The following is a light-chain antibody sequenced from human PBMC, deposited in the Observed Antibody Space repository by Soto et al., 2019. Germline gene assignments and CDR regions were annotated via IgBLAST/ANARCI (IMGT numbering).Light chain of an antibody. Sequence: VLSQDRKTVSVGPGVGAGGCRRASQNIDNKLVWYQQKPGQVPRLLIYDASTRATGIPARFSGSGTGTAVSVTIRSPQPEDLAVHHCQQYANWPKTIGQGTKVDIK. CDR1: QNIDNK. CDR2: DAS. J-gene: IGKJ1*01. V-gene: IGKV3-15*01. CDR3: QQYANWPKT.